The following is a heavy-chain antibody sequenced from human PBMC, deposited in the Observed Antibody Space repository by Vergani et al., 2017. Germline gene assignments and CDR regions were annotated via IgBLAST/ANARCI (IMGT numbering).Heavy chain of an antibody. D-gene: IGHD5-12*01. V-gene: IGHV5-51*01. CDR2: IYPGDSDT. CDR3: ARDQKGATGAFDI. J-gene: IGHJ3*02. CDR1: GYSFTSYW. Sequence: EVQLVQSGAEVKKPGESLKISCKGSGYSFTSYWIGWVRQMPGKGLEWMGIIYPGDSDTRYSPSFQGQVTISADKSKNQFSLKLSSVTAADTAVYYCARDQKGATGAFDIWGQGTMVTVSS.